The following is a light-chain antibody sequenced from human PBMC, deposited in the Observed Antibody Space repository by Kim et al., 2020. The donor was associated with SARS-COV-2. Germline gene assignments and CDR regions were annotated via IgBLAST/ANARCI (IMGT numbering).Light chain of an antibody. CDR1: ALPEKQ. CDR2: KDS. V-gene: IGLV3-25*03. CDR3: QSAYGRGTYF. Sequence: SYELTQPPSVSVSPGQTARITCSGDALPEKQTYWYQQKSGQAPLLLIYKDSERPSGIPGRFSGSSSGTTVTLTISGVQAEDDADYYCQSAYGRGTYFFGT. J-gene: IGLJ1*01.